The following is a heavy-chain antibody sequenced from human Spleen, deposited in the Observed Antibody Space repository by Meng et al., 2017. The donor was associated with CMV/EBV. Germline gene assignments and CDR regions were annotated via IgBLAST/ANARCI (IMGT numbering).Heavy chain of an antibody. V-gene: IGHV3-30-3*01. Sequence: GGSLRLSCAASGFTLSTYPIHWVRQAPGKGLEWVALISDDGNNKYYADSVKGRFTISRDNSKNMVSLQMNSLTTEDTAVYSCARVPRKFAHFESWGQGTLVTVSS. CDR1: GFTLSTYP. CDR2: ISDDGNNK. CDR3: ARVPRKFAHFES. J-gene: IGHJ4*02. D-gene: IGHD1-14*01.